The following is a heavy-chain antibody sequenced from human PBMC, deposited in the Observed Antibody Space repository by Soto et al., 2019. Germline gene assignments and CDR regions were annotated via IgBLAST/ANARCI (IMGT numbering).Heavy chain of an antibody. J-gene: IGHJ4*02. V-gene: IGHV3-23*01. CDR3: AKGMGPHCGDDCYSRLADY. CDR2: ISGGDGGST. D-gene: IGHD2-21*01. Sequence: PGGSLRLSCAASGFTFSNYAMDWVRQAPGEGLEWVSIISGGDGGSTYYADSVKGRFTISRDNSKNTLSLQMNSLRAEDTAVYYCAKGMGPHCGDDCYSRLADYWGQGTLVTVSS. CDR1: GFTFSNYA.